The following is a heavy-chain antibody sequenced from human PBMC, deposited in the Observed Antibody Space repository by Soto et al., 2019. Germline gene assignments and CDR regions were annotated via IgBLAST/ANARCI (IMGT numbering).Heavy chain of an antibody. CDR3: ARISYDQGSSFFDY. Sequence: GSGPTLVNPTQTLTLTCTFSGFSLSTSGMCVSWIRQPPGKALEWLALIDWDDDKYYSTSLKTRLTISKDTSKNQVVLTMTNMDPVDTATYYCARISYDQGSSFFDYWGQGTLVTVSS. J-gene: IGHJ4*02. CDR1: GFSLSTSGMC. CDR2: IDWDDDK. D-gene: IGHD6-6*01. V-gene: IGHV2-70*01.